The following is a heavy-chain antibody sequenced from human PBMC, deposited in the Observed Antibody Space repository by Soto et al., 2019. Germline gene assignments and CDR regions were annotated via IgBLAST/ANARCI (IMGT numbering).Heavy chain of an antibody. CDR1: GGSISSYY. Sequence: PSETLSLTCTVSGGSISSYYWSWIRQPPGKGLEWTGYIYYSGSTNYNPSLKSRVTISVDTSKNQFSLKLSSVTAADTAVYYCARAVGPDFDYWGQGTLVTVSS. CDR2: IYYSGST. V-gene: IGHV4-59*01. J-gene: IGHJ4*02. CDR3: ARAVGPDFDY.